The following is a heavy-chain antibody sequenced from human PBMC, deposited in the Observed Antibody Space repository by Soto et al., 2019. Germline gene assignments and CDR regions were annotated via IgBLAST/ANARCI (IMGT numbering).Heavy chain of an antibody. Sequence: GESLKISCKGSGYSFTSYWIGWVRQMPGKGLEWMGIIYPGDSDTRYSPSFQGQVTISADKSISTAYLQWSSLKASDTATYYCASSGSDTAMPHYYYYGMDVWGQGTTVTVSS. CDR3: ASSGSDTAMPHYYYYGMDV. V-gene: IGHV5-51*01. D-gene: IGHD5-18*01. CDR2: IYPGDSDT. CDR1: GYSFTSYW. J-gene: IGHJ6*02.